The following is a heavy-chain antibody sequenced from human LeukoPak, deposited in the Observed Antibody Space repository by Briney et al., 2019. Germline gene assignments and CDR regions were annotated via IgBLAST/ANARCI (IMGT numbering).Heavy chain of an antibody. J-gene: IGHJ4*02. V-gene: IGHV4-61*08. CDR2: INYSGST. Sequence: PSETLSLTCTVSGGSVSSGGYYWSWIRQPPGKGLEWIGYINYSGSTNYNPPLKSRVIISVDTSKNQFSLTRSSVTAADTAVYYCARSYSSWYESDYWGQGALVTVSS. CDR1: GGSVSSGGYY. CDR3: ARSYSSWYESDY. D-gene: IGHD6-13*01.